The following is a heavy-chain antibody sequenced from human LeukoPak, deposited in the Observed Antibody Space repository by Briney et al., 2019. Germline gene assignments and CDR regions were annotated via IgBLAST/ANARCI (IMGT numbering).Heavy chain of an antibody. CDR3: ARTLLSGSPSGMDV. CDR2: IYGGGST. Sequence: GGSLRLSCAASGFIVSSNYMTCVRQAPGKGLEWVSVIYGGGSTFYADSVKDRFTISRDNFKNTLYLQMNSLRDEDTAVYYCARTLLSGSPSGMDVWGQGTTVTVSS. D-gene: IGHD1-26*01. CDR1: GFIVSSNY. V-gene: IGHV3-53*01. J-gene: IGHJ6*02.